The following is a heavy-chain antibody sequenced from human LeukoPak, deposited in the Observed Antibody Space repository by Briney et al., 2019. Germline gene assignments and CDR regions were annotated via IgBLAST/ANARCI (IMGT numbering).Heavy chain of an antibody. V-gene: IGHV3-9*03. CDR3: ARTLSLPLVIPSPHFDY. Sequence: SGGSLRLSCAASGFTFDDSAMHWVRQRPGKGLEWASGISWNSGFIAYADSVKGRFTISRDNAKNSLYLQMKSLRPEDMAVYYCARTLSLPLVIPSPHFDYWGQGTLVTVSS. CDR1: GFTFDDSA. J-gene: IGHJ4*02. D-gene: IGHD3-9*01. CDR2: ISWNSGFI.